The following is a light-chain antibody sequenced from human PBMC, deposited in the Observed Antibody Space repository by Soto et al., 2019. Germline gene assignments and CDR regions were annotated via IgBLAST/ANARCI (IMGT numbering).Light chain of an antibody. CDR1: QSISSY. V-gene: IGKV1-39*01. CDR2: AAS. CDR3: QQSYSTLWT. J-gene: IGKJ1*01. Sequence: DIQMTQSPSSLSASVGDRVTITCRASQSISSYLNWYQQKPGKAPKLLIYAASSLQSGVPSSFSGSRAGTEFALALSSLQPEDFATYYCQQSYSTLWTFCQGTKGEIK.